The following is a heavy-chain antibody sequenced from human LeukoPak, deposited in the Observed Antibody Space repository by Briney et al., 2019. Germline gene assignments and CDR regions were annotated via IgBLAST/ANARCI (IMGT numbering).Heavy chain of an antibody. J-gene: IGHJ1*01. V-gene: IGHV1-2*02. CDR3: ARGPRIAVAGTLLYFQH. D-gene: IGHD6-19*01. CDR1: GYTFTSYG. Sequence: ASVKVSCKASGYTFTSYGISWVRQAPGQGLEWMGWINPNSGGTNYAQKFQGRVTMTRDTSISTAYMELSRLRSDDTAVYYCARGPRIAVAGTLLYFQHWGQGTLVTVSS. CDR2: INPNSGGT.